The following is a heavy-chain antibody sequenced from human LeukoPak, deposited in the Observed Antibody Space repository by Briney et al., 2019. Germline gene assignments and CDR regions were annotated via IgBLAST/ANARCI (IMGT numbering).Heavy chain of an antibody. CDR2: IKQDGSEK. D-gene: IGHD3-3*01. CDR3: ARAGNTIFGVVYYYYCMDV. CDR1: GFTFSTYW. J-gene: IGHJ6*03. V-gene: IGHV3-7*01. Sequence: GGSLRLSCVASGFTFSTYWMSWVRQAPGKGLEWVANIKQDGSEKYYVDSVKGRFTISRDNAKNSLYLQMNSLRAEDTAVYYCARAGNTIFGVVYYYYCMDVWGKGTTVTVSS.